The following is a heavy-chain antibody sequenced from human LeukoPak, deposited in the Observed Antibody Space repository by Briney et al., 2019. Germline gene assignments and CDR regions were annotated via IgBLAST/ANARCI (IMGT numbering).Heavy chain of an antibody. CDR3: ARGTYDILTGYYYYYYYGMDV. CDR1: GGTFSSYA. V-gene: IGHV1-69*01. D-gene: IGHD3-9*01. CDR2: IIPIFGTA. J-gene: IGHJ6*02. Sequence: SVKVSCKASGGTFSSYAISWVRQAPGQGLEWMGGIIPIFGTANYAQKFQGRVTITADESTSTAYMELSSLRSEDTAVYYCARGTYDILTGYYYYYYYGMDVWGQGTTVTVSS.